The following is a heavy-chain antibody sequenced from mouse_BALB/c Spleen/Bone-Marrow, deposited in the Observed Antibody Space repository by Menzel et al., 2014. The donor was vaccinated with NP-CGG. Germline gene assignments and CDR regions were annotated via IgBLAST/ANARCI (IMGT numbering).Heavy chain of an antibody. CDR3: ARIYGNFEAMDY. CDR2: IWGGGST. D-gene: IGHD2-1*01. V-gene: IGHV2-6-4*01. Sequence: VKVVDSGPGLVAPSQSLSITCTVSGFSLSRYSVHWVRQPPGKGLEWLGMIWGGGSTDYNSALKSRLIISKDNSKSQVFLKMNSLQTDDTAMDYCARIYGNFEAMDYWGQGTSVTVSS. CDR1: GFSLSRYS. J-gene: IGHJ4*01.